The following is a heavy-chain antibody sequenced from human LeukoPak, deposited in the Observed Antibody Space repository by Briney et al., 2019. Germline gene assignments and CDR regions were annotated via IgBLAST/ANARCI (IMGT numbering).Heavy chain of an antibody. CDR2: ISGSGGST. CDR3: AKAGIGVVGYFDY. CDR1: GFTFSNYA. J-gene: IGHJ4*02. D-gene: IGHD6-19*01. Sequence: GGSLRLSCAASGFTFSNYAMTWVRQAPGKGLEWVSAISGSGGSTYYADSVKGRFSISRDNSKNTLYLQMNSLRAEDTAVYYCAKAGIGVVGYFDYWGQGTLVTVSS. V-gene: IGHV3-23*01.